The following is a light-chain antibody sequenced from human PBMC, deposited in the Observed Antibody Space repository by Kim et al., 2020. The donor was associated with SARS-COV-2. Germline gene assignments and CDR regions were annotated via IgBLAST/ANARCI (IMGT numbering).Light chain of an antibody. CDR1: SSDVGGYNH. V-gene: IGLV2-14*01. Sequence: QSALTQTASVSGSPGQSITISCTGTSSDVGGYNHVSWYQHHPGKVPKVIIYEVSNRPSGVSHRFFGSKSGNTASLTISGLQAEDEADYYCSSHTSSRTWVFGGGTKLTVL. CDR2: EVS. CDR3: SSHTSSRTWV. J-gene: IGLJ3*02.